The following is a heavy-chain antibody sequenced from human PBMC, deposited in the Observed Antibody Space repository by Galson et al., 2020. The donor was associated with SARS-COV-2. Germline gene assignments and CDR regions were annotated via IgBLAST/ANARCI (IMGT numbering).Heavy chain of an antibody. CDR1: GFTFTSYF. J-gene: IGHJ3*02. CDR2: ISLDSHYI. D-gene: IGHD3-10*01. Sequence: GESLKISCAGSGFTFTSYFMNWVRQAPGKGLEWVSSISLDSHYIYYADSVKGRFTISKDDAKNSLYLQMNNLRAEDTAVYYCARELRGVPGSHYAFDIWGQGTMVTVSA. CDR3: ARELRGVPGSHYAFDI. V-gene: IGHV3-21*01.